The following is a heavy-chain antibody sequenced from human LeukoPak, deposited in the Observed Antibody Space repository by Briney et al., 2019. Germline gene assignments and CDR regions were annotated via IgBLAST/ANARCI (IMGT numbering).Heavy chain of an antibody. CDR2: INPNSGGT. Sequence: GASVKVSCKASGYTFTGNYMHWVRQAPGQGLEWMGWINPNSGGTNYAQKFQGRVTMTRDTSISTAYMELSRLRSDDTAVYYCARDTGGYCSSTSCYGTAGYWGQGTLVTVSS. D-gene: IGHD2-2*01. CDR3: ARDTGGYCSSTSCYGTAGY. V-gene: IGHV1-2*02. CDR1: GYTFTGNY. J-gene: IGHJ4*02.